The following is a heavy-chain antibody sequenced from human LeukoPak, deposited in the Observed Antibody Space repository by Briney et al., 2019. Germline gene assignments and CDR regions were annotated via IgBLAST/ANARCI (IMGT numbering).Heavy chain of an antibody. CDR3: GYCSGGTCYSHAFEI. Sequence: GGSLRLSCAASGFTFSSYAMSWVRQAPGKGLEWVSAIGGSGAYTFHADSVKGRFTISRDNSKNTLYLQMNSLRAEDTAIYYCGYCSGGTCYSHAFEIWGQGTMVTVSS. D-gene: IGHD2-15*01. CDR1: GFTFSSYA. CDR2: IGGSGAYT. J-gene: IGHJ3*02. V-gene: IGHV3-23*01.